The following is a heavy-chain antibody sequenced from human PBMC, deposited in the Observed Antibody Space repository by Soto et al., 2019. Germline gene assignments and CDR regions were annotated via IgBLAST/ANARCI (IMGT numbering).Heavy chain of an antibody. D-gene: IGHD2-15*01. CDR3: ARDLGYCSCGSCYSYNWFDP. V-gene: IGHV1-2*04. CDR1: GYTFTGYY. Sequence: GASVKVSCKASGYTFTGYYMHWVRQAPGQGLEWMGWINPNSGGTNYAQKFQGWVTMTRDTSISTAYMELSRLRSDDTAVYYCARDLGYCSCGSCYSYNWFDPCGQGTLVTVSS. J-gene: IGHJ5*02. CDR2: INPNSGGT.